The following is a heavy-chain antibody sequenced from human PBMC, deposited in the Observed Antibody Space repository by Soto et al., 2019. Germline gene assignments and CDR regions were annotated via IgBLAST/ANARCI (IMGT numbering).Heavy chain of an antibody. CDR3: AGATMVRERRCYYRYCKDV. Sequence: SETLCLTCTVSGGSISSYYWSWIRQPPGKGLERIGYIYYSGSTNYNPSLKSRVTISVDTSKNQFSLKLSSVTAADTAVYSCAGATMVRERRCYYRYCKDVWRRGTTVTASS. V-gene: IGHV4-59*01. D-gene: IGHD3-10*01. CDR2: IYYSGST. CDR1: GGSISSYY. J-gene: IGHJ6*02.